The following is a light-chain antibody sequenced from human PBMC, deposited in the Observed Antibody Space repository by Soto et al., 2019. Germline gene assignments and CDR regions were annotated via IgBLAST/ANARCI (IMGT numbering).Light chain of an antibody. Sequence: DNQTTQSPSTVSASVGDRDTITCRASQSISSWLAWYQQKPGKAPKLLIYKASTLKSGVPSRFSGSGSGTEFTLTISSLQPDDFATYYCQHYNSYSEAFGQGTKVDIK. V-gene: IGKV1-5*03. CDR3: QHYNSYSEA. CDR2: KAS. J-gene: IGKJ1*01. CDR1: QSISSW.